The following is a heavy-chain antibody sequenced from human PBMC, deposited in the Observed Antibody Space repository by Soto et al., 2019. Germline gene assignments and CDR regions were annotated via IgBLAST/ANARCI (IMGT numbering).Heavy chain of an antibody. V-gene: IGHV1-2*04. D-gene: IGHD3-22*01. J-gene: IGHJ3*02. Sequence: GASVKVSCKASGYTFTGYYMHWVRQAPGQGLGWMGWINPNTGGTNYAQNFQGWVTMTRDTSISTAYMELSRLRSDDTAVYYCARARDSSGYFSPHDAFDIWGQGTMVTVSS. CDR3: ARARDSSGYFSPHDAFDI. CDR1: GYTFTGYY. CDR2: INPNTGGT.